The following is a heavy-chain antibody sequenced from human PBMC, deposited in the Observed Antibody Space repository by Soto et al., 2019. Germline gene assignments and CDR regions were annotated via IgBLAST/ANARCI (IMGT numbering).Heavy chain of an antibody. V-gene: IGHV4-39*02. CDR3: ARGRGGTYDAFDI. Sequence: PSETLSLTCMVSGASITRSTWYWGWVRQPPGKGLEWIGSIYSSGYTYYDPSLRGRVTISVDTSKNHFSLNLTSVTAADTAIYYCARGRGGTYDAFDIWGQGTMVTVSS. CDR2: IYSSGYT. D-gene: IGHD1-26*01. J-gene: IGHJ3*02. CDR1: GASITRSTWY.